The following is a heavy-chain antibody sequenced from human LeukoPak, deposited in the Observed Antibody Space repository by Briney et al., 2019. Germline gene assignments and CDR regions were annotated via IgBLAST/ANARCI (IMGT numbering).Heavy chain of an antibody. CDR2: MNPNSGNT. CDR1: GYTFTSYD. V-gene: IGHV1-8*01. Sequence: ASVKVSCKASGYTFTSYDINWVRQATGQGLEWVGWMNPNSGNTGYAQKFQGRVTMTRNTSISTAYMELSSLRSEDTAVYYCARRGSYYHAFDIWGQGTMVTVSS. J-gene: IGHJ3*02. CDR3: ARRGSYYHAFDI. D-gene: IGHD1-26*01.